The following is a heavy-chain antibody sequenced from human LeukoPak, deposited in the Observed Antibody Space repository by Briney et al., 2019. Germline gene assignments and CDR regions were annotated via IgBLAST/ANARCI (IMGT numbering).Heavy chain of an antibody. J-gene: IGHJ4*02. CDR3: ARDLPGSHFDY. D-gene: IGHD1-14*01. V-gene: IGHV4-59*01. CDR2: IYYSGST. CDR1: GGSISSYY. Sequence: SETLPLTCTVSGGSISSYYWSWIRQPPGKGLEWIGYIYYSGSTNYNPSLKSRVTISVDTSKNQFSLKLSSVTAADTAVYYCARDLPGSHFDYWGQGTLVTVSS.